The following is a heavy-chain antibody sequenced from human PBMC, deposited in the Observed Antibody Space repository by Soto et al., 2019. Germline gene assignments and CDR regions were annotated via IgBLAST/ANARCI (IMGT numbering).Heavy chain of an antibody. CDR2: ISSDGDIT. V-gene: IGHV3-64D*06. D-gene: IGHD3-9*01. CDR3: VKVSTFYDILTGYYSTNFFDP. Sequence: GWSLRLSCSASGFAFIEYSMHWGRQAPGKGLQYVSTISSDGDITYYAYSVKGRFTISKDNSKNTLYLQMNSLGPEDTAVYYCVKVSTFYDILTGYYSTNFFDPWGQGTLVTVSS. CDR1: GFAFIEYS. J-gene: IGHJ5*02.